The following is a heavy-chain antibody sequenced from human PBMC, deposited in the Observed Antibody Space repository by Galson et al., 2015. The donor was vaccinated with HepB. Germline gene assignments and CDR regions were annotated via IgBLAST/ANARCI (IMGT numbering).Heavy chain of an antibody. CDR3: ARDRVYCSGGSCYSKDWFDP. V-gene: IGHV4-31*03. Sequence: LSLTCTVSGGSISSSSYYWSWIRQHPGKGLEWIGYIYYSGSTYYNPSLKSRVTISVDTSKNQFSLKLSSVTAADTAVYYCARDRVYCSGGSCYSKDWFDPWGQGTLVTVSS. D-gene: IGHD2-15*01. CDR2: IYYSGST. CDR1: GGSISSSSYY. J-gene: IGHJ5*02.